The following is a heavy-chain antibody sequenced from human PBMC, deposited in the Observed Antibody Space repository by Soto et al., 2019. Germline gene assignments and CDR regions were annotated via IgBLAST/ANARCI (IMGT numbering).Heavy chain of an antibody. CDR3: ATGLETIVY. CDR2: FDPEDGET. J-gene: IGHJ4*02. Sequence: ASVKVSSKVSGYTLNESSMHWVQQAPGKGLEWMGGFDPEDGETIYAQKFQGRVTMTEDTSTDTAYMELSSLRSEDTAVYYCATGLETIVYWGQGTLVTSPQ. V-gene: IGHV1-24*01. CDR1: GYTLNESS. D-gene: IGHD4-17*01.